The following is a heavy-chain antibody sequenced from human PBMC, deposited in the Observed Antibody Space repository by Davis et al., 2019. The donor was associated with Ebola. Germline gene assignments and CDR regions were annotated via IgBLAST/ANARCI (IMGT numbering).Heavy chain of an antibody. CDR1: GFSLSIYG. CDR2: IKVDGGEK. J-gene: IGHJ6*02. Sequence: GESLKISCAASGFSLSIYGMHWVRQAPGKGLEWVANIKVDGGEKYYVDSVKGRFTISRDNAKNSLFLQMNSLRAEDTALYYCASGDGRGRSYDMDVWGQGTTVTASS. D-gene: IGHD3/OR15-3a*01. CDR3: ASGDGRGRSYDMDV. V-gene: IGHV3-7*03.